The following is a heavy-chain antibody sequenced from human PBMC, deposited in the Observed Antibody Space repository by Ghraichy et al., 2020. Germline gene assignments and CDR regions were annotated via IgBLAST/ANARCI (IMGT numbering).Heavy chain of an antibody. CDR3: AKAIYSSSSIIGYYYYYGMDV. V-gene: IGHV3-23*01. J-gene: IGHJ6*02. Sequence: GESLNISCAASGFTFSSYAMSWVRQAPGKGLEWVSAISGSGGSTYYADSVKGRFTISRDNSKNTLYLQMNSLRAEDTAVYYCAKAIYSSSSIIGYYYYYGMDVWGQGTTVTVSS. CDR2: ISGSGGST. D-gene: IGHD6-6*01. CDR1: GFTFSSYA.